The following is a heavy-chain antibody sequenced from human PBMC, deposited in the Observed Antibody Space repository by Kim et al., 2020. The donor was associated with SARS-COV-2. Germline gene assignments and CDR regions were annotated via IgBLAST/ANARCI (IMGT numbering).Heavy chain of an antibody. CDR3: AKAPSGTIFHYMDV. J-gene: IGHJ6*03. V-gene: IGHV3-23*01. Sequence: ADSVKGRFTIARDNAKNTVYLQMNSLRAEDTAVYYCAKAPSGTIFHYMDVWGKGTTVTVSS. D-gene: IGHD3-3*01.